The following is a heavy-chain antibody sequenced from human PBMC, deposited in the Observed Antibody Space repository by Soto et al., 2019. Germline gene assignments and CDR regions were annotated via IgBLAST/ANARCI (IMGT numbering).Heavy chain of an antibody. CDR2: IYYSGST. V-gene: IGHV4-30-4*01. Sequence: SETLSLTCAVSGGSISSGNYYWIWIRQPPGKGLDWIGYIYYSGSTYYNPSLKSRVIISVDTSQNQFSLKLSSVTAADTAVYYCARGWGFCTTTSCYDAFHIWGQGTMVTVSS. CDR3: ARGWGFCTTTSCYDAFHI. CDR1: GGSISSGNYY. D-gene: IGHD2-2*01. J-gene: IGHJ3*02.